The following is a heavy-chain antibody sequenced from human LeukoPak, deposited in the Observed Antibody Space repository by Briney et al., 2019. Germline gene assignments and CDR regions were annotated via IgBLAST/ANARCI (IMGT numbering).Heavy chain of an antibody. D-gene: IGHD4-11*01. CDR1: GLNLTTYA. CDR2: INSDGNTT. Sequence: PGGSLRLSCAASGLNLTTYAMGWVRQAPGKGLVWVSRINSDGNTTNYADSVKGRFTLSRDNSKNTLYLQMNSLRAEDTAVYYCAKKKTDYSYPSSFDYWGQGTLVTVSS. J-gene: IGHJ4*02. V-gene: IGHV3-74*01. CDR3: AKKKTDYSYPSSFDY.